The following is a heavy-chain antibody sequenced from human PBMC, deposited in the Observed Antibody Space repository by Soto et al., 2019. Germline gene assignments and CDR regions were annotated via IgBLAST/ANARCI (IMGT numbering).Heavy chain of an antibody. CDR3: ARLSFSGSYYVKRAEYFHH. CDR1: GGSISSSSYF. J-gene: IGHJ1*01. D-gene: IGHD1-26*01. Sequence: SETLSLTCSVSGGSISSSSYFWGWVRQPPGKGLEWIGTIYYSGSTYYNPSLKSRVTISVDTSKNQFSLKLNSVTAADTAVYYCARLSFSGSYYVKRAEYFHHWGQGTLVTVSS. CDR2: IYYSGST. V-gene: IGHV4-39*01.